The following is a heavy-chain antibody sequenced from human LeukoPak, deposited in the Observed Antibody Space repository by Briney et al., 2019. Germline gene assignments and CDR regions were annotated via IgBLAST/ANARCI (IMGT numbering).Heavy chain of an antibody. Sequence: SVKVSFKASGGTFSSYAISWVRQAPGQGLEWMGGIIPIFGTANYAQKFQGRVTITADESTSTAYMELSSLRSENTAMYYCARPYYYDSSGYYYYFDYWGQGTLVTVSS. CDR2: IIPIFGTA. D-gene: IGHD3-22*01. J-gene: IGHJ4*02. CDR1: GGTFSSYA. V-gene: IGHV1-69*13. CDR3: ARPYYYDSSGYYYYFDY.